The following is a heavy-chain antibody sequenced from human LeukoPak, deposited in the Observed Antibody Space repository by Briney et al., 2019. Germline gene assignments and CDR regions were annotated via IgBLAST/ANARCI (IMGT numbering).Heavy chain of an antibody. D-gene: IGHD3-22*01. V-gene: IGHV4-39*01. CDR3: ARHSDSSGYCLFDY. CDR2: IYYSGST. Sequence: SETLSLTCTVSGGSISSSSYYWGWIRQPPGKGLEWIGSIYYSGSTYYNPSLKSRVTISVDTSRNQFSLKLSSVTAADTAVYYCARHSDSSGYCLFDYWGQGTLVTVSS. CDR1: GGSISSSSYY. J-gene: IGHJ4*02.